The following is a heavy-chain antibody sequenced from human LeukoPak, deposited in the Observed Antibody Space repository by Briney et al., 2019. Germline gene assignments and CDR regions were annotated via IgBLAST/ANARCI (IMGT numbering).Heavy chain of an antibody. V-gene: IGHV3-23*01. Sequence: SCKASVFTFSSYAMSWVRQAPGKGLEWVSAISGSGGSTYYADSVKGRFTISRDNSKNTLYLQMNSLRAEDTAVYYCAKELRVVIYAFDIWGQGTMVTVSS. CDR1: VFTFSSYA. D-gene: IGHD3-22*01. CDR2: ISGSGGST. CDR3: AKELRVVIYAFDI. J-gene: IGHJ3*02.